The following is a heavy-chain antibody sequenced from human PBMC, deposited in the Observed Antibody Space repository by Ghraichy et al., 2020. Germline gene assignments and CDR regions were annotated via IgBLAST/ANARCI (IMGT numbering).Heavy chain of an antibody. CDR2: INHSGST. D-gene: IGHD6-19*01. J-gene: IGHJ3*02. CDR3: ARGVVLAVADAFDI. Sequence: SETLSLTCAVYGGSFSGYYWSWIRQPPGKGLEWIGEINHSGSTNYNPSLKSRVTISVDTSKNQFSLKLSSVTAADTAVYYCARGVVLAVADAFDIWGQGTMVTVSS. CDR1: GGSFSGYY. V-gene: IGHV4-34*01.